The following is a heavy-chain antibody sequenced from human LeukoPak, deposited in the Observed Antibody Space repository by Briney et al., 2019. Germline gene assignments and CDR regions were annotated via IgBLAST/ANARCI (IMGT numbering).Heavy chain of an antibody. CDR2: INHSGST. J-gene: IGHJ4*02. Sequence: SETLSLTCAVYGGSFSGYCWSWIRQPPGKGLEWIGEINHSGSTNYNPSLKSRVTISVGTSKNQFSLKLSSVTAADTAVYYCARSIDSSGYSDYWGQGTLVTVSS. D-gene: IGHD3-22*01. CDR1: GGSFSGYC. CDR3: ARSIDSSGYSDY. V-gene: IGHV4-34*01.